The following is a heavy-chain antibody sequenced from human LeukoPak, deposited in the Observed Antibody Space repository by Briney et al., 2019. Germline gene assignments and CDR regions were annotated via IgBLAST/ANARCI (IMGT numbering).Heavy chain of an antibody. J-gene: IGHJ6*03. Sequence: SETLSLTCTVSGGSISSYYWSWIRQPPGKGLEWIGYIYYSGSTNYNPSLKSRVTISVDTSKNQFSLKLSSVTAADTAVYYCARERHIAAAGTSYYYYYMDVWGKGTTVTVSS. CDR3: ARERHIAAAGTSYYYYYMDV. V-gene: IGHV4-59*12. D-gene: IGHD6-13*01. CDR2: IYYSGST. CDR1: GGSISSYY.